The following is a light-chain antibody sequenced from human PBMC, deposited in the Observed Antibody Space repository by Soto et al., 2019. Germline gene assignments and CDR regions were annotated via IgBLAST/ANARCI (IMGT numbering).Light chain of an antibody. CDR1: QDITTS. Sequence: IQMTQSPSSLSASVGDRVTITCQASQDITTSLNWYQQKPGKAPKLLMYDASNLETGVPSRYSGSGSGTDFTFTISSLQAEDIATYYCQQYDNLPLSFGGGTKVEIK. J-gene: IGKJ4*01. CDR2: DAS. CDR3: QQYDNLPLS. V-gene: IGKV1-33*01.